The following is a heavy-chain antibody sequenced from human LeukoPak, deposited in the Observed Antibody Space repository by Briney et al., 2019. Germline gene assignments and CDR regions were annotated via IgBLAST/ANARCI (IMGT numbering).Heavy chain of an antibody. Sequence: SETPSLTCTVSGGPISSSSYYWGWIRQPPGKGLAWIGCIYYSGSTNYNPSLKSRVTISVDTSKNQFSLKLSSVTAADTAVYYCARGAITMVRGVIITGSEGYYFDYWGQGTLVTVSS. J-gene: IGHJ4*02. CDR3: ARGAITMVRGVIITGSEGYYFDY. V-gene: IGHV4-39*07. CDR2: IYYSGST. D-gene: IGHD3-10*01. CDR1: GGPISSSSYY.